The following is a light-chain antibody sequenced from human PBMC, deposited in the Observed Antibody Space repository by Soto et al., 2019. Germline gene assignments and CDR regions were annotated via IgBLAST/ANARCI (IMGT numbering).Light chain of an antibody. J-gene: IGKJ1*01. CDR2: GAS. CDR3: QQYNNWPWT. CDR1: QSVSNN. Sequence: EIGLTQSPGTLSLSQGERATLSCRASQSVSNNYLAWYQQKPGQAPRLLIYGASTRATSFPARFSGSGSGTDFTLTISSLQSEDFAVYYCQQYNNWPWTFGQGTKVDIK. V-gene: IGKV3-15*01.